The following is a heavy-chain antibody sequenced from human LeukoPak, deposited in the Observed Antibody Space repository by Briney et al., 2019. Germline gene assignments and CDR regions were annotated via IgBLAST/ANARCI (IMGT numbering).Heavy chain of an antibody. CDR1: GGSISSSNW. J-gene: IGHJ3*02. Sequence: SETLSLTCAVSGGSISSSNWWSWVRQPPGKGLEWIGEINHSGSTNYNPSLKSRVTISVDTSKNQFSLKLSSVTAADTAVYYCAWVYGDYKAFDIWGQGTMVTVSS. CDR3: AWVYGDYKAFDI. CDR2: INHSGST. D-gene: IGHD4-17*01. V-gene: IGHV4-4*02.